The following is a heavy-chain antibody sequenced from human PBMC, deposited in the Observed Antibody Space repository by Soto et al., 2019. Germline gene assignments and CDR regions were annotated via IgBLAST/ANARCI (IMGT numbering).Heavy chain of an antibody. CDR1: GFTFSSYA. Sequence: GGSLRLSCAASGFTFSSYAMSWVRQAPGKGLEWVSAISGSGGSTYYADSVKGRFTISRDNSKNTLYLQMNSLRAEDTAVYYCAKDPNLPWTTIFGVAEDVWGKGTTVTVSS. CDR3: AKDPNLPWTTIFGVAEDV. V-gene: IGHV3-23*01. D-gene: IGHD3-3*01. CDR2: ISGSGGST. J-gene: IGHJ6*04.